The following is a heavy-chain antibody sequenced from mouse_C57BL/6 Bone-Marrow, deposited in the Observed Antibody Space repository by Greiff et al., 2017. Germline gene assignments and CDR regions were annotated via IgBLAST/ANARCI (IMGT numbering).Heavy chain of an antibody. V-gene: IGHV1-64*01. J-gene: IGHJ3*01. CDR3: ARERRAQGTGFAY. D-gene: IGHD3-2*02. CDR1: GYTFTSYW. Sequence: QVHVKQSGPELVKPGASVKLSCKASGYTFTSYWMHWVKQRPGQGLEWIGMIHPNSGSTNYNEKFKSKATLTVDKSSSTAYMQRSSLTSEDSAVYYCARERRAQGTGFAYWGQGTLVTVSA. CDR2: IHPNSGST.